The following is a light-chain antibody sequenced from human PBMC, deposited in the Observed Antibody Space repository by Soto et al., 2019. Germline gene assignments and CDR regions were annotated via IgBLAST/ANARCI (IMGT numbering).Light chain of an antibody. CDR1: QSVDIN. V-gene: IGKV3-15*01. CDR2: GAS. Sequence: EIVLTQSPGTLSVSPGDRVTLSCRASQSVDINLAWYQQRAGQAPRLLVYGASTKATDMPGRFSGSGSGTDFTLSISSLQPEDSATYYCQQSLGNPRTFGGGTKVDIK. CDR3: QQSLGNPRT. J-gene: IGKJ4*01.